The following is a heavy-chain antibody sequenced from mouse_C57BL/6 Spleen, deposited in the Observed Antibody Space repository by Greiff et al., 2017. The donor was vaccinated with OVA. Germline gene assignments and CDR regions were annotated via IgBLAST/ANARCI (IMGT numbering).Heavy chain of an antibody. CDR2: IWSGGST. J-gene: IGHJ4*01. CDR1: GFSLTSYG. Sequence: VQGVESGPGLVQPSQSLSITCTVSGFSLTSYGVHWVRQPPGKGLEWLGVIWSGGSTDYNAAFISRLSISKDNSKSQVFFKMNSLQADDTAIYYCAKKSRYGNYDYAMDYWGQGTSVTVSS. D-gene: IGHD2-1*01. V-gene: IGHV2-4*01. CDR3: AKKSRYGNYDYAMDY.